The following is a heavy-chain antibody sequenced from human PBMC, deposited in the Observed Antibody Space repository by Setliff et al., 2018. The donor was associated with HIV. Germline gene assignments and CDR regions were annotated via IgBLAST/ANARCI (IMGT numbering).Heavy chain of an antibody. Sequence: PSETLSLTCAVYGGSFISYYWTWIRQPPGKGLEWIGEINHSGSTNYNPSLKSRVSISVDMSKNQFSLNLSSVTAADTAVYYCARGSSSILGVLVLLPHSYYYMDVWGKGTTVTVSS. CDR1: GGSFISYY. CDR3: ARGSSSILGVLVLLPHSYYYMDV. V-gene: IGHV4-34*01. D-gene: IGHD3-3*01. J-gene: IGHJ6*03. CDR2: INHSGST.